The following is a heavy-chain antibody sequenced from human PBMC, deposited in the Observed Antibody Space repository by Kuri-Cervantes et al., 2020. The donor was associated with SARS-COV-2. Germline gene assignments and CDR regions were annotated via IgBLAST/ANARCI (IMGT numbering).Heavy chain of an antibody. D-gene: IGHD4-11*01. V-gene: IGHV4-61*02. CDR3: ARGWTTVTTPYFDY. Sequence: SCTVSGGSISSGSYYWSWIRQPAGKGLEWIGRIYTSGSTNYNPSLKSRVTISVDTSKNQFSLKLSSVTAADTAVYYCARGWTTVTTPYFDYWGQGTLVTVSS. CDR2: IYTSGST. CDR1: GGSISSGSYY. J-gene: IGHJ4*02.